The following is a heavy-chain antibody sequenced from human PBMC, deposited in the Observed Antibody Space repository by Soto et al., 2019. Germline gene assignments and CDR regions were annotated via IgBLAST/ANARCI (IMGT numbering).Heavy chain of an antibody. D-gene: IGHD6-13*01. CDR3: ATPAGIAARTDYYYYGMDV. J-gene: IGHJ6*02. Sequence: GESLKISCKGSGYSFTSYWISWVRQMPGKGLEWMGRIDPNDSYTNYSPSFQGHVTISADKSISTAYLQWSSLKASDTAMYYCATPAGIAARTDYYYYGMDVWGQGTTVTVSS. CDR2: IDPNDSYT. V-gene: IGHV5-10-1*01. CDR1: GYSFTSYW.